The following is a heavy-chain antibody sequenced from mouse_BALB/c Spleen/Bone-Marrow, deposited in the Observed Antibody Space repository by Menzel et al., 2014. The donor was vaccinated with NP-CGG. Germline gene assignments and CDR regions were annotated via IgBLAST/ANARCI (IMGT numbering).Heavy chain of an antibody. D-gene: IGHD2-1*01. Sequence: EVQLQQSGAELVKPGASVELSCTASGFNIKDTYMHWVEQRPEQGLEWIGRIDPANGNTKYDPKFQGKATITADTSSNTAYLQLSSLTSEDTAVYYCAFCGNSAWFAYWGQGTLVTVSA. CDR1: GFNIKDTY. J-gene: IGHJ3*01. CDR2: IDPANGNT. V-gene: IGHV14-3*02. CDR3: AFCGNSAWFAY.